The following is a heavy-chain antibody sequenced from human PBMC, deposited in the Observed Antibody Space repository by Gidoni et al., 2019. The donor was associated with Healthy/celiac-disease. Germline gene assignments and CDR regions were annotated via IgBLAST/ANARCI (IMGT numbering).Heavy chain of an antibody. CDR1: GYTFTSYG. J-gene: IGHJ4*02. Sequence: QVQLVQSGAEVTKPGASVKVSCKASGYTFTSYGISWVRQAPGQGLEWMGWISAYNGNTNYAQKLQGRVTMTTDTSTSTAYMELRSLRSDDTAVYYCARDYEGDSGYTAPYYFDYWGQGTLVTVSS. CDR2: ISAYNGNT. D-gene: IGHD5-12*01. CDR3: ARDYEGDSGYTAPYYFDY. V-gene: IGHV1-18*04.